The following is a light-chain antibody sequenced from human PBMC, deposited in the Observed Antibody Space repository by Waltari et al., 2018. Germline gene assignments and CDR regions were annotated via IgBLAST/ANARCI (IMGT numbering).Light chain of an antibody. Sequence: ITCRASQSISSWLAWYQQKPGKAPKLLIYKASSLESGVPSRFSGSGSGTEFTLTSRSLQPDDFATYYCQQYNSYWTFGQGTKVEIK. V-gene: IGKV1-5*03. CDR1: QSISSW. CDR3: QQYNSYWT. CDR2: KAS. J-gene: IGKJ1*01.